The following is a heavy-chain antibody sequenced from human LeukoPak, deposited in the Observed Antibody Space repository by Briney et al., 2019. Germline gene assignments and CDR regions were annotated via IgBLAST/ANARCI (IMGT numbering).Heavy chain of an antibody. J-gene: IGHJ4*02. Sequence: GGSLRLSCAASGFAVSSNYMSWVRQAPGKGLEWVSVIYSGGSTYYADSVKGRFTISRDNSKNTLYLQINSLRTEDTAVYYCARALSSGYRFDYWGQGTLVTVSS. D-gene: IGHD3-22*01. V-gene: IGHV3-53*05. CDR1: GFAVSSNY. CDR3: ARALSSGYRFDY. CDR2: IYSGGST.